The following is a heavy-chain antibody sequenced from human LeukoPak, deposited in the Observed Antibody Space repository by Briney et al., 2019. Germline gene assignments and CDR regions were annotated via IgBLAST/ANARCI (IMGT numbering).Heavy chain of an antibody. D-gene: IGHD3-10*01. CDR3: ARGSHYYGSGSFPNFDY. CDR1: GGSFSGYY. CDR2: INHSGST. V-gene: IGHV4-34*01. J-gene: IGHJ4*02. Sequence: PSETLSLTCAVSGGSFSGYYWSWIRQPPGKGLEWIGEINHSGSTNYNPSLKSRVTISVDTSKNQFSLKLSSVTAADTAVYYCARGSHYYGSGSFPNFDYWGQGTLVTVSS.